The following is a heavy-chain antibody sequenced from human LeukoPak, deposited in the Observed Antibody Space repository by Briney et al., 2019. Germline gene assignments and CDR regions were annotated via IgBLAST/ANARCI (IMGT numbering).Heavy chain of an antibody. CDR3: AKEGVGEPSYWYLDL. D-gene: IGHD1-14*01. J-gene: IGHJ2*01. CDR1: GGSISSSSYD. Sequence: SGTLSLTCTVSGGSISSSSYDGGWIRQPPGKGLGWIGSIYYSGTTSYNPSLPRQLTISVDTCKHQFSLKLSSVTAPDTAVHYCAKEGVGEPSYWYLDLWGRGTLVTVSS. V-gene: IGHV4-39*07. CDR2: IYYSGTT.